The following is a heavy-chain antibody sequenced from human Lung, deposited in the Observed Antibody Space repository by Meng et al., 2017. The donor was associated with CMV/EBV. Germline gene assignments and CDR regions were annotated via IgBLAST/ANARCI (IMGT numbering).Heavy chain of an antibody. Sequence: QLQLQESGPGLVKPSETLSLTCPVAGGSISSSSFHWGWIRQPPGKGLEWIGSIYYSGSTYHNPSLKSRLIISVDTSKNQFSLRLSSVTAADTAVYYCARSKGLFDYWGQGTLVTVSS. CDR2: IYYSGST. CDR3: ARSKGLFDY. J-gene: IGHJ4*02. D-gene: IGHD3/OR15-3a*01. V-gene: IGHV4-39*07. CDR1: GGSISSSSFH.